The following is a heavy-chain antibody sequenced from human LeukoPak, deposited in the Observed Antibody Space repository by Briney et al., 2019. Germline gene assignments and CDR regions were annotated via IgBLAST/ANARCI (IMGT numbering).Heavy chain of an antibody. J-gene: IGHJ4*02. CDR2: IKSKTDGGTT. V-gene: IGHV3-15*01. Sequence: GGSLRLSCAASGFTFSNAWMSWVRQAPGKGLEWVGRIKSKTDGGTTDYAAPVKGRFTISRDDPKNTLYLQMNSLKTEDTAVYYCTARRYDSSGYYLDDYWGQGTLVTVSS. D-gene: IGHD3-22*01. CDR3: TARRYDSSGYYLDDY. CDR1: GFTFSNAW.